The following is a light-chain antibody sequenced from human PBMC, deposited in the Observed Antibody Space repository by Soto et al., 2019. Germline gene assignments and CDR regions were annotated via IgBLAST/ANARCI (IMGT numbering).Light chain of an antibody. CDR1: QGISNS. Sequence: DIQMTQSPSSLSASVGDTVTITCRASQGISNSLAWFQQKPGRVPQFLIYAASTLQPGVPPRFSGSGSGTDFTPTISNLQPEDVATYYCQNYNSAPLTFGPGTRVEIK. CDR3: QNYNSAPLT. V-gene: IGKV1-27*01. J-gene: IGKJ3*01. CDR2: AAS.